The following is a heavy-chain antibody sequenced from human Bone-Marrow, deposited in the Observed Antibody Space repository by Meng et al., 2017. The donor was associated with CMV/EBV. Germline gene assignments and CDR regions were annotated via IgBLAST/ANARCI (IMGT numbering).Heavy chain of an antibody. CDR1: GGSFSGYY. Sequence: SETLSLTCAVYGGSFSGYYWSWIRQHPGKGLEWIGYIYYSGSTHYNPSLKSRVTISVDTSKNQFSLQLNSVTPEDTAVYYCARERFDHGSGSYGYYYYGMDVWGQGTTVTGSS. CDR3: ARERFDHGSGSYGYYYYGMDV. CDR2: IYYSGST. V-gene: IGHV4-31*11. J-gene: IGHJ6*02. D-gene: IGHD3-10*01.